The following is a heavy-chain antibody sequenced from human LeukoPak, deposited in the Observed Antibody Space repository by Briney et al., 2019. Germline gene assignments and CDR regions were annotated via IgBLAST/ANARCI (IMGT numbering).Heavy chain of an antibody. V-gene: IGHV1-69*04. CDR3: ARAVTAQKCLDY. CDR2: IIPILGIA. D-gene: IGHD2-21*02. Sequence: SVKVSCKASGGTFSSYAISWVRQAPGQGLEWMGRIIPILGIANYAQKFQGRVTITADKSTSTAYMELSSLRSEDTAVYYCARAVTAQKCLDYWGQGTLVTVSS. J-gene: IGHJ4*02. CDR1: GGTFSSYA.